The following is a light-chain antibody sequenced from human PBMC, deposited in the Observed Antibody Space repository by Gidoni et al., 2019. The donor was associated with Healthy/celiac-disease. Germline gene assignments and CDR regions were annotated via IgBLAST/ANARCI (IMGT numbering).Light chain of an antibody. CDR1: QDISNY. CDR3: QQYDNLPFT. Sequence: DIQMTPSPSSLSASVGERVTITCQAIQDISNYLNWYQQKPVKAPKLLIYDASNLETGVPSRFSGSGSGTDFTFTISSLQPEDIATYYCQQYDNLPFTFGPGTKVEIK. CDR2: DAS. V-gene: IGKV1-33*01. J-gene: IGKJ3*01.